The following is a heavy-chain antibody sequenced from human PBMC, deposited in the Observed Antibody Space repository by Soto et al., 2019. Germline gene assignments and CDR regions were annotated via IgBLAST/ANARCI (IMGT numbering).Heavy chain of an antibody. CDR1: GFTFDEYG. J-gene: IGHJ6*02. CDR2: ISWNSGTI. V-gene: IGHV3-9*01. Sequence: EVQLVESEGGLVQPGRSLRLSCGASGFTFDEYGMHWVRQAPGKGLEWVPGISWNSGTIGYADSVKGRFTISRDNAKNSLYLQMSSLRAEDTALYYCAKSTGGSANGMDVWGQGTTVTVSS. D-gene: IGHD2-8*02. CDR3: AKSTGGSANGMDV.